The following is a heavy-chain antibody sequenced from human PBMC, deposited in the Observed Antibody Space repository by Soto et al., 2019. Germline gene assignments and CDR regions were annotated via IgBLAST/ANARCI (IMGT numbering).Heavy chain of an antibody. V-gene: IGHV1-69*13. CDR2: IIPIFGTA. CDR3: ATDYVGATDYYYGMDV. CDR1: GGTFSSYA. Sequence: ASVTVSCKASGGTFSSYAISWVRQAPGQGLEWMGGIIPIFGTANYAQKFQGRVTITADESTSTAYMELSSLRSEDTAVYYCATDYVGATDYYYGMDVWGQGTTVTVSS. J-gene: IGHJ6*02. D-gene: IGHD1-26*01.